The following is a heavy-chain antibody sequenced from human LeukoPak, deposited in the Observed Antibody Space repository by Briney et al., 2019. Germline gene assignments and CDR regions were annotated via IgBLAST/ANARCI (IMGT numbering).Heavy chain of an antibody. CDR2: TCYRSQWYY. V-gene: IGHV6-1*01. CDR1: GDSVSSNSAA. CDR3: ARSTALAGDDWLDP. Sequence: SQTLSLTCAISGDSVSSNSAAWNWIRQSPSRGLEWLGRTCYRSQWYYDYAPSVQGRITINPDTSKNQFSLHLNSVTPDDTAVYYCARSTALAGDDWLDPWGQGTLVTVSS. J-gene: IGHJ5*02. D-gene: IGHD6-19*01.